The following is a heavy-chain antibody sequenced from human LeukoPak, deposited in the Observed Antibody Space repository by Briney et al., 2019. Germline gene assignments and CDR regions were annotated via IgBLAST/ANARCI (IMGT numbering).Heavy chain of an antibody. D-gene: IGHD2-15*01. CDR1: GFTFSSYG. CDR3: ARDARYCSGGSCSTDHYYYYYGMDV. V-gene: IGHV3-30*02. J-gene: IGHJ6*02. Sequence: AGGSLRLSCAASGFTFSSYGMHWVRQAPGKGLEWVAFIRYDGSNKYYADSVKGRFTISRDNSKNTLYLQMNSLRAEDTAVYYCARDARYCSGGSCSTDHYYYYYGMDVWGQGTTVTVSS. CDR2: IRYDGSNK.